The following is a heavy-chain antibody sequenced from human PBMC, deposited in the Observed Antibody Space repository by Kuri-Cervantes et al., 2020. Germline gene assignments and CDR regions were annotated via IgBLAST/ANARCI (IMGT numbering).Heavy chain of an antibody. CDR3: ARGTAVTTLNY. V-gene: IGHV3-23*01. CDR1: GFTFSSYA. J-gene: IGHJ4*02. CDR2: ISGSGDST. Sequence: GGSLRLSCAASGFTFSSYAMTWVRQAPGKGLEWVSSISGSGDSTYYADSVKGRFTISRDNSKNTLFMQVNSLRAEDTAVYYCARGTAVTTLNYWGQGTLVTVSS. D-gene: IGHD4-17*01.